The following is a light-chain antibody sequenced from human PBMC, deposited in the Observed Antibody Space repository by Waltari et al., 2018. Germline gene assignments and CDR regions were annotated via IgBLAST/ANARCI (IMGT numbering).Light chain of an antibody. Sequence: ASESSSDWGAWYQQKPGRAPKLLGFKASNVQSGVPARCSGSGSGTDFTLTISSLQPDDFATYYCQHYNSYSPITFGQGTRLEIK. J-gene: IGKJ5*01. CDR3: QHYNSYSPIT. CDR1: ESSSDW. V-gene: IGKV1-5*03. CDR2: KAS.